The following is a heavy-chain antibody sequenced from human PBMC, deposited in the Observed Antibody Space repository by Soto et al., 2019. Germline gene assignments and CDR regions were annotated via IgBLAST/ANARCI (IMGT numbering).Heavy chain of an antibody. J-gene: IGHJ4*02. CDR1: GGSISSYY. Sequence: PSETLSLTCTVSGGSISSYYLSWIRQPPGKGLEWMAHIHYSGDTNYNPSLKSRVTISVDTSKNQFSLKLSSVTAADRAMYYCARYNSYAIDYWGQGTLVTVSS. CDR3: ARYNSYAIDY. V-gene: IGHV4-59*01. CDR2: IHYSGDT. D-gene: IGHD3-16*01.